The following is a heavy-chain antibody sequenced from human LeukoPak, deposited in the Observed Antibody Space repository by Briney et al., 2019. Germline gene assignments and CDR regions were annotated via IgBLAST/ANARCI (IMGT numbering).Heavy chain of an antibody. CDR3: ARVGIDSGSFADFDY. V-gene: IGHV4-38-2*02. J-gene: IGHJ4*02. Sequence: SETLSLTCTVSGYSISSDYYWGWIRRSPGKGLEWIASIYHSGSTYYNPSLKSRVTISIDTSKNQFSLKLSSVTAADTAVYYCARVGIDSGSFADFDYWGQGTLVTVSS. CDR2: IYHSGST. D-gene: IGHD1-26*01. CDR1: GYSISSDYY.